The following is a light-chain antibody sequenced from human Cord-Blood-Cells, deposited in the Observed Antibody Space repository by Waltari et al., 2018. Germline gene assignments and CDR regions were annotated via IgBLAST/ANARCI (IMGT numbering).Light chain of an antibody. Sequence: DIQMTQSPSSLSASVGDRVTITCQASQDISNYLNWYQQKPGKAPKLLIYDASNLETGVPSRLSGSGSGTDFTFTISSLQPEDIASYYCQQYDNLPPGTFGQGTKLEIK. J-gene: IGKJ2*01. CDR2: DAS. V-gene: IGKV1-33*01. CDR3: QQYDNLPPGT. CDR1: QDISNY.